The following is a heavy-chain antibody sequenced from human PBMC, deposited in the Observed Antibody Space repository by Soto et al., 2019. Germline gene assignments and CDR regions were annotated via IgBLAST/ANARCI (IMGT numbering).Heavy chain of an antibody. J-gene: IGHJ5*02. CDR2: IYVTGAV. V-gene: IGHV4-31*03. CDR1: VAALNIGNYY. CDR3: ARLRIATNNYKWFDP. Sequence: KPSETLSLTCSISVAALNIGNYYWSGIRQVPGKGLEWIGHIYVTGAVDYNPSLRDRITISQDTSERQFSLNLRLVTAADTAVYYCARLRIATNNYKWFDPWGQGTMVTVSS. D-gene: IGHD2-21*01.